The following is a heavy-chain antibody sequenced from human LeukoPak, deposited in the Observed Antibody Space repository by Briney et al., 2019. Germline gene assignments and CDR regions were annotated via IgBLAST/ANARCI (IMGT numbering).Heavy chain of an antibody. J-gene: IGHJ3*02. CDR3: ARLGHTRPITMIVVASAFDI. CDR2: INHSGST. Sequence: SETLSLTCAVYGGSFSGYYWSWIRQPPGKGLEWIGEINHSGSTNYNPSLKSRVTISVDTSKNQFSLKLSSVTAADTAVYYCARLGHTRPITMIVVASAFDIWGQGTMVTVSS. V-gene: IGHV4-34*01. D-gene: IGHD3-22*01. CDR1: GGSFSGYY.